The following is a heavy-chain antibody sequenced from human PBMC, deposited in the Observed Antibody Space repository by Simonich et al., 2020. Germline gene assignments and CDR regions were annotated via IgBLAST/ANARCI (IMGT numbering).Heavy chain of an antibody. Sequence: QVQLVQSGAEVKKPGASVKVSCKASGYTFTGYYMHWVRQAPGQGLEWRECINPNSGGTTYAQKFQGRVTMTRDTSISTAYMELSRLRSDDTAVYYCARVSTGDAFDIWGQGTMVTVSS. D-gene: IGHD7-27*01. V-gene: IGHV1-2*02. CDR1: GYTFTGYY. J-gene: IGHJ3*02. CDR2: INPNSGGT. CDR3: ARVSTGDAFDI.